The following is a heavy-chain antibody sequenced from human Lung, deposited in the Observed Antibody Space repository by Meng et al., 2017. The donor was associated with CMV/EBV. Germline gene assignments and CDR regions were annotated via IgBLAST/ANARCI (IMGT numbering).Heavy chain of an antibody. CDR1: GFTLTSAW. CDR2: IKSKTDGGTT. Sequence: AGFTLTSAWMTRVRKAPGKGLERVGRIKSKTDGGTTEYAAPVKGRFTISRDDSKNTLYLQMNSLKTEDTAVYYCTTRGSIAVAGTAAWGQGTLVTVSS. D-gene: IGHD6-19*01. CDR3: TTRGSIAVAGTAA. V-gene: IGHV3-15*01. J-gene: IGHJ5*02.